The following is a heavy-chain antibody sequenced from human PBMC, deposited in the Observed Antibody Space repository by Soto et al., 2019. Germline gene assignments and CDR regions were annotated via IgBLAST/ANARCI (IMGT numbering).Heavy chain of an antibody. V-gene: IGHV1-69*01. D-gene: IGHD4-17*01. CDR3: ARDGTLTTVTTYFDY. Sequence: QVQLVQSGAEVQKPGASVKVSCKASGGTFSSYAISWVRQAPGQGLEWMGGIIPIFGTANYAQKFQGRVTITADESPSTAYMELSSLRSEDTAVYYCARDGTLTTVTTYFDYSGQGTLITVSS. J-gene: IGHJ4*02. CDR1: GGTFSSYA. CDR2: IIPIFGTA.